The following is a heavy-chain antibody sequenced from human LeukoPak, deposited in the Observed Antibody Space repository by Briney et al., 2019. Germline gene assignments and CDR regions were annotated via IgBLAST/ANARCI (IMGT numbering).Heavy chain of an antibody. Sequence: GGSLRLSCAASGFTFSSYAMHWVRQAPGKGLEWVAVISYDGSNKYYADSVKGRFTISRDNSKNTLYLQMNSLRAEDTAVYYCARGVGGDYGGLYYFDYWGQGTLVTVSS. J-gene: IGHJ4*02. CDR1: GFTFSSYA. CDR2: ISYDGSNK. D-gene: IGHD4-17*01. V-gene: IGHV3-30-3*01. CDR3: ARGVGGDYGGLYYFDY.